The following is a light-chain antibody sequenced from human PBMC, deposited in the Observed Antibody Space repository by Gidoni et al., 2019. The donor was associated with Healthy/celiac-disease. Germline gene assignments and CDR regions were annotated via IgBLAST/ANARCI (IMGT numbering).Light chain of an antibody. Sequence: SYYLTQPPSVSVSPGQTARITCSGDALPKQYAYWYQQKPGQAPVLVIYKDSERPSGIPERFYGSSSGTTVTLTISGVQAEDEADYYCKSADSSGTYGVFGGGTKLTVL. V-gene: IGLV3-25*03. CDR3: KSADSSGTYGV. CDR1: ALPKQY. J-gene: IGLJ2*01. CDR2: KDS.